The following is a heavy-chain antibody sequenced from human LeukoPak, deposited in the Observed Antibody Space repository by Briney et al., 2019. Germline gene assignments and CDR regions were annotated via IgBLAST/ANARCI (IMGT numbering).Heavy chain of an antibody. V-gene: IGHV1-18*01. CDR2: ISAYNGNT. J-gene: IGHJ6*03. Sequence: ASVKVSCKASGYTFTNYGIHWVRQAPGQGLEWMGWISAYNGNTNYAQKLQGRVTMTTDTSTSTAYMELRSLRSDDTAVYYCARVASSDYYDSSGYSHHKYYYYYMDVWGKGTTVTISS. CDR3: ARVASSDYYDSSGYSHHKYYYYYMDV. D-gene: IGHD3-22*01. CDR1: GYTFTNYG.